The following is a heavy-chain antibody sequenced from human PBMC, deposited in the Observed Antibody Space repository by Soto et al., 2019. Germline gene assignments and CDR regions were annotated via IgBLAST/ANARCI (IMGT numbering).Heavy chain of an antibody. CDR1: GFTFSNAW. D-gene: IGHD3-3*01. CDR3: TTLPYYDFWSGYYKDGMDV. Sequence: GGSLRLSCAASGFTFSNAWMNWVRQAPGKGLEWVGRIKSKTDGGTTDYAAPVKGRFTISRDDSKNTLYLQMNSLKTEDTAVYYCTTLPYYDFWSGYYKDGMDVWGQGTTVTVSS. CDR2: IKSKTDGGTT. J-gene: IGHJ6*02. V-gene: IGHV3-15*07.